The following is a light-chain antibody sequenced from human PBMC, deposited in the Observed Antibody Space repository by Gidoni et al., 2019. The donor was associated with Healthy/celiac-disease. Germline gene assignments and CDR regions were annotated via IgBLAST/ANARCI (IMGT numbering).Light chain of an antibody. V-gene: IGLV2-11*01. CDR2: DVN. J-gene: IGLJ1*01. Sequence: QSALTQPRSVSGSPGQSVTISCTGTSSDVGAYKYVSWYQQYTGKAPKVIIFDVNQRPSGVPDRFSGSKSGNTASLTISGLQAEDEADYYCCSYAGTDIHYVFGTGTRVTVL. CDR1: SSDVGAYKY. CDR3: CSYAGTDIHYV.